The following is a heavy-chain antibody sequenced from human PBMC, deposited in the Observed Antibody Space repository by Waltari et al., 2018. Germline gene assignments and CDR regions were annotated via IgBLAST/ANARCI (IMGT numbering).Heavy chain of an antibody. CDR2: MNPNSGNT. CDR3: ARSVLSDSSGYYGY. Sequence: QVQLVQSGAEVKKPGASVKVSCKASGYTFTRYDIDWMRQATGQGLEWMGWMNPNSGNTGDAQKFQGRVTMTRNTSISTAYMELSSLRSEDTAVYYCARSVLSDSSGYYGYWGQGTLVTVSS. CDR1: GYTFTRYD. V-gene: IGHV1-8*02. D-gene: IGHD3-22*01. J-gene: IGHJ4*02.